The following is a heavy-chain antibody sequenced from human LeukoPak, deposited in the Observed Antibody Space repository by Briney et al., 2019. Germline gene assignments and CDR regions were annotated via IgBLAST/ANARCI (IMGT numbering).Heavy chain of an antibody. CDR1: GGSISSYY. V-gene: IGHV4-59*01. D-gene: IGHD1-26*01. CDR2: VYYSGST. Sequence: PSETLSLTCTVSGGSISSYYWSWIRQPPGKGLEWIGYVYYSGSTNYNPSLKSRVTISVDTSKNQFSLKLSSVTAADTAVYYCARDGGYSGSFVDYWGQGTLVTVSS. CDR3: ARDGGYSGSFVDY. J-gene: IGHJ4*02.